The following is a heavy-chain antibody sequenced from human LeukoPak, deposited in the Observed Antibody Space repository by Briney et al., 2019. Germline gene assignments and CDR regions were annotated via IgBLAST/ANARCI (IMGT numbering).Heavy chain of an antibody. CDR2: INPNSGST. V-gene: IGHV1-2*02. D-gene: IGHD3-3*01. Sequence: ASVRVSCKASGYTFTGYYMHWVRQAPGQGLEWMGWINPNSGSTNYAQKFQGRVTMTRDTSISTAYMELSRLRSDDTAVYYCARDLGLRFLEWSTVDYWGQGTLVTVSS. CDR3: ARDLGLRFLEWSTVDY. J-gene: IGHJ4*02. CDR1: GYTFTGYY.